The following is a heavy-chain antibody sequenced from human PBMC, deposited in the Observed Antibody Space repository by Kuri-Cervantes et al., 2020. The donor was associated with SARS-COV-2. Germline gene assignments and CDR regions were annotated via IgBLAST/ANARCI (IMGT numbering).Heavy chain of an antibody. CDR1: GFTFSSYS. CDR3: ARARTIAAHPENWFDP. V-gene: IGHV3-21*01. Sequence: GGSLRLSCAASGFTFSSYSMNWVRQAPGKGLEWVSFISSSSSYIYYADSVKGRFTISRDNAKNSLYLQMNSLRAEDTAVYYCARARTIAAHPENWFDPWGQGTLVTVSS. D-gene: IGHD6-6*01. J-gene: IGHJ5*02. CDR2: ISSSSSYI.